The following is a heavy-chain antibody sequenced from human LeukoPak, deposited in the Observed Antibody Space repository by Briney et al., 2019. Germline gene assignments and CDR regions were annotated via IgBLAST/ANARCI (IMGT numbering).Heavy chain of an antibody. CDR1: GGTISSGGYS. Sequence: SETLSLTCAVSGGTISSGGYSWSWIRQPPGKGLEWIGYIYHSGSTYYNPSLKSRVTISVDRSKNQFSLKLSSVTAADTAVYYCARALSGYVGYYFDYRGQGILVTVSS. V-gene: IGHV4-30-2*01. CDR3: ARALSGYVGYYFDY. D-gene: IGHD3-22*01. J-gene: IGHJ4*02. CDR2: IYHSGST.